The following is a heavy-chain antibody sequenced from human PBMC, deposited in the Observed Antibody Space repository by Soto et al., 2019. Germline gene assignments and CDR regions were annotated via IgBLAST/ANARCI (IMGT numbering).Heavy chain of an antibody. CDR2: ICPGDCDT. CDR1: GYSFTNYW. D-gene: IGHD6-19*01. J-gene: IGHJ6*02. Sequence: GESLKISCKGSGYSFTNYWIGWVRQMPGKGLELMGIICPGDCDTRXXPSFQGQXXIAACESISTXDLQWXGLRASDTAMYYCARGSGWYQWMDVWGQGTTVTVSS. V-gene: IGHV5-51*01. CDR3: ARGSGWYQWMDV.